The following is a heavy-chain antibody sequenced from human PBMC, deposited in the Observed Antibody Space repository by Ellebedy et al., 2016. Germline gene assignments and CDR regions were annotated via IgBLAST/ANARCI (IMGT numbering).Heavy chain of an antibody. V-gene: IGHV1-18*04. CDR3: ARPIVGATGGGDYYYFGMDV. D-gene: IGHD1-26*01. CDR2: ISAYNGNT. CDR1: GYSFTSYG. J-gene: IGHJ6*02. Sequence: ASVKVSXXASGYSFTSYGITWVRQAPGQGLEWMGWISAYNGNTNYAQKFQGRVTMTTDASTSTAYMELRGLRSDDTAVYFCARPIVGATGGGDYYYFGMDVWGQGTTVTVSS.